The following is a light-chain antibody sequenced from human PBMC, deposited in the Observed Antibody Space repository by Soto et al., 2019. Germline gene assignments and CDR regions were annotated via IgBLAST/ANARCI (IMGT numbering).Light chain of an antibody. CDR1: QSISSW. Sequence: DIQMTQSPSTQSAFVGDRVTITCRDSQSISSWLAWYQQKPGKAPKLLIYKASSLESGVPSRFSGSGSGTDFTLTISSLQPDDFATYYCQQYNSYSWTFGQGTKVEIK. V-gene: IGKV1-5*03. J-gene: IGKJ1*01. CDR3: QQYNSYSWT. CDR2: KAS.